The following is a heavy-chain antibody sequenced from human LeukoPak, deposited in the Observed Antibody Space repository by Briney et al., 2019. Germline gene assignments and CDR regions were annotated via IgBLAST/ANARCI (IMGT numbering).Heavy chain of an antibody. J-gene: IGHJ3*02. CDR2: IYTSGST. Sequence: PPETLSLTCTVSGGSISSYYWSWIRQPAGKGLEWIRRIYTSGSTNYNPSLKSRVTMSVDTSKNQFSLKLSSVTAADTAVYYCAREGDDSSGPILDAFDIWGQGTMVTVSS. CDR3: AREGDDSSGPILDAFDI. D-gene: IGHD3-22*01. V-gene: IGHV4-4*07. CDR1: GGSISSYY.